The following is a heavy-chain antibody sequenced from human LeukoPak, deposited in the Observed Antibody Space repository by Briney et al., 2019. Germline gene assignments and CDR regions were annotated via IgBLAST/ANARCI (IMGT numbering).Heavy chain of an antibody. CDR3: ARDAQGAAAADDPLDI. J-gene: IGHJ3*02. CDR1: GYTFTSYG. D-gene: IGHD6-13*01. CDR2: MNPNSGST. V-gene: IGHV1-8*02. Sequence: ASVKVSCKASGYTFTSYGISWVRQAPGQGLEWMGWMNPNSGSTGYAQKFQGRVTMTRDTSISTAYMELSSLTSEDTAVYYCARDAQGAAAADDPLDIWGQGTTVTVSS.